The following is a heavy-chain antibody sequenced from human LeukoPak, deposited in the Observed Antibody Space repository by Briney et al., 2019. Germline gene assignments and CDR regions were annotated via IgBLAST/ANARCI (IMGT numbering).Heavy chain of an antibody. Sequence: GGSLRLSCSAFGFTFSPFGMHWVRQAPGKGLEYVSAINGNGDSTYYADSVRGRFTISRDNSRNTLYLQMNSLRAEDTAVYYCVKSYSGSYFRLLDSWGQGTLVTVSS. D-gene: IGHD1-26*01. J-gene: IGHJ4*02. CDR1: GFTFSPFG. V-gene: IGHV3-64D*09. CDR3: VKSYSGSYFRLLDS. CDR2: INGNGDST.